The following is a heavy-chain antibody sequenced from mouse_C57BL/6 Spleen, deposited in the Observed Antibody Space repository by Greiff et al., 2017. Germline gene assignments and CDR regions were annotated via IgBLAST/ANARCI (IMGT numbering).Heavy chain of an antibody. V-gene: IGHV1-69*01. D-gene: IGHD1-1*01. CDR2: IDPSDSYT. CDR1: GYTFTSYW. CDR3: ARSGSHYYGPYFDV. Sequence: QVQLQQPGAELVMPGASVKLSCKASGYTFTSYWMHWVKQRPGQGLEWIGEIDPSDSYTNYNQKFKGKSTLTVDKSSSTAYMQLSSLASEDSAVYSCARSGSHYYGPYFDVWGTGTTVTVSS. J-gene: IGHJ1*03.